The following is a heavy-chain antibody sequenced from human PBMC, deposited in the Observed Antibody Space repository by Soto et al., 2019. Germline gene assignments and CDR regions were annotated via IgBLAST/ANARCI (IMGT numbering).Heavy chain of an antibody. CDR2: INHTGST. CDR1: GAPFSGYY. Sequence: TLSLTCAVYGAPFSGYYWTWIRQPPGKGLEWIGEINHTGSTKYNPSLKSRVTISLDTSKNHFSLSLRSVTAADTAVYYCARGREIFGAVTPFEYWGQGTQVTVSS. J-gene: IGHJ4*02. V-gene: IGHV4-34*01. D-gene: IGHD3-3*01. CDR3: ARGREIFGAVTPFEY.